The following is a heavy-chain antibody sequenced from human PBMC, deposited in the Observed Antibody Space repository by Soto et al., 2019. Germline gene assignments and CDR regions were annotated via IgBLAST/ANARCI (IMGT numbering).Heavy chain of an antibody. CDR2: ISGSGGST. CDR1: GFTFSSYA. CDR3: AKVAGDYVYYYYYYMDV. J-gene: IGHJ6*03. D-gene: IGHD4-17*01. Sequence: GGSLRLSCAASGFTFSSYAMSWVRQAPGKGLEWVSAISGSGGSTYYADSVKGRFTISRDNSKNTLYLQMNSLRAEDTAVYYCAKVAGDYVYYYYYYMDVWGKGTTVTVSS. V-gene: IGHV3-23*01.